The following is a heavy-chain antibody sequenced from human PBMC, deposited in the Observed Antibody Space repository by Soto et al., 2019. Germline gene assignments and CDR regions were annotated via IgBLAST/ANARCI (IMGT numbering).Heavy chain of an antibody. J-gene: IGHJ4*02. CDR1: GFTFSSYA. Sequence: QVQLVESGGGVVQTGRSLRLSCAASGFTFSSYAMHWVRRAPGKGLEWMAVMSYDGSNKYYADSVKGRFTISRDNVKNSLYLQMNSLRPEDTALYYCARDGGAYWGQGTLVIVSS. D-gene: IGHD3-16*01. V-gene: IGHV3-30-3*01. CDR2: MSYDGSNK. CDR3: ARDGGAY.